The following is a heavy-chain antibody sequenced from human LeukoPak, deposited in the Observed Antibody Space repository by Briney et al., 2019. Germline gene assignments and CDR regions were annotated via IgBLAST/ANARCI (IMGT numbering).Heavy chain of an antibody. CDR2: IKQDGSET. D-gene: IGHD6-13*01. J-gene: IGHJ3*02. CDR1: GFTFSNSW. CDR3: ASEEVAGPAGAFDI. Sequence: GGSLRLSCAASGFTFSNSWMSWVRQAPGKGLEGMANIKQDGSETHYVDSVKGRFTISRDNAKNSLYLQMNSLRVEDTAVYYCASEEVAGPAGAFDIWGQGTMVTVSS. V-gene: IGHV3-7*01.